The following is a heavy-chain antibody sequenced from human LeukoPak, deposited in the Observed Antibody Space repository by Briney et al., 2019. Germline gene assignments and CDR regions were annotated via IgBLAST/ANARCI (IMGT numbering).Heavy chain of an antibody. CDR1: GFTFSSYA. V-gene: IGHV3-30-3*02. J-gene: IGHJ3*01. CDR3: AKRVGFCSSATTCYTDGAFDV. D-gene: IGHD2-2*02. CDR2: ISYDGSNK. Sequence: SGGSLRLSCAASGFTFSSYAMHWVRQAPGKGLEWVAVISYDGSNKYYADSVKGRFTISRDNSKNTLYLQMNSLRAEDTAVYYCAKRVGFCSSATTCYTDGAFDVWGQGTMVTVSS.